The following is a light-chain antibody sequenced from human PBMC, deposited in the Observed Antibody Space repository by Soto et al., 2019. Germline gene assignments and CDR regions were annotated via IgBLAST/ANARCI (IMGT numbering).Light chain of an antibody. Sequence: QAAGTQPPSAAGSPGQAVAISCTGTSSDVGGYNYVSWYQQHPGKAPKLMIYEVNKRPSGVPDRFSGSKSGNTASLTVSGLQAEDEADYYCSSYAGSSNVFGTGTKVTVL. V-gene: IGLV2-8*01. CDR2: EVN. CDR1: SSDVGGYNY. J-gene: IGLJ1*01. CDR3: SSYAGSSNV.